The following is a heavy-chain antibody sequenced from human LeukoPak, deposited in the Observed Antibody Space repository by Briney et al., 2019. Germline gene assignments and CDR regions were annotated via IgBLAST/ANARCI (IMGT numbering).Heavy chain of an antibody. D-gene: IGHD2-2*02. CDR3: VRRGLIPAEYFQE. CDR2: ISSSSDTI. CDR1: GFIFSSFS. Sequence: GGSLRLSCAASGFIFSSFSMNWVRQAPGKGLEWVSYISSSSDTIYYTDSVKGRFTISRDNAKNSLYLQMNSLGAEDTAVYYCVRRGLIPAEYFQEWGQGALVTVSS. V-gene: IGHV3-48*01. J-gene: IGHJ1*01.